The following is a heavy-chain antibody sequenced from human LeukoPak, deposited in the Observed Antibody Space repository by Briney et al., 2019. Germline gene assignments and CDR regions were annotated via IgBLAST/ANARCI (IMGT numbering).Heavy chain of an antibody. D-gene: IGHD3-3*01. CDR1: GFTFSSYA. CDR3: AKGVRVTIFGVVKTPFDY. CDR2: ISGSGGST. J-gene: IGHJ4*02. V-gene: IGHV3-23*01. Sequence: PGGSLRLSCAASGFTFSSYAMSWVRQAPGKGLEWVSAISGSGGSTYYADPVKGRFTISRDSSKNTLYLQMNSLRAEDTAVYYCAKGVRVTIFGVVKTPFDYWGQGTLVTVSS.